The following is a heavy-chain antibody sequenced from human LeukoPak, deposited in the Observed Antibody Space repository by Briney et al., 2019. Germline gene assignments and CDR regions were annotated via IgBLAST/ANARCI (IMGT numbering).Heavy chain of an antibody. V-gene: IGHV1-69*13. CDR1: GYTFTNYY. D-gene: IGHD3-22*01. J-gene: IGHJ4*02. CDR2: IIPIFGTA. CDR3: ASGPLNYYDSSGYCLDY. Sequence: GASVKVSCKASGYTFTNYYIHWVRQAPGQGLEWMGGIIPIFGTANYAQKFQGRVTITADESTSTAYMELSSLRSEDTAVYYCASGPLNYYDSSGYCLDYWGQGTLVTVSS.